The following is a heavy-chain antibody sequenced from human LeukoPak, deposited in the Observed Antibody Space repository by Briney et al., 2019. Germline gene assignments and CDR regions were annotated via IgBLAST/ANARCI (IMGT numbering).Heavy chain of an antibody. D-gene: IGHD4-11*01. V-gene: IGHV3-21*01. CDR1: GFTFRSYS. CDR3: ARDLTPNYSRYFDY. CDR2: ISSSSSHI. J-gene: IGHJ4*02. Sequence: PGGSLRLSCAASGFTFRSYSMNWVRQAPGKGLEWVSSISSSSSHIYYADSVKGRFTISRDNAKNSLYLQMNSLTAEDTAVYYCARDLTPNYSRYFDYWGQGTLVTVSS.